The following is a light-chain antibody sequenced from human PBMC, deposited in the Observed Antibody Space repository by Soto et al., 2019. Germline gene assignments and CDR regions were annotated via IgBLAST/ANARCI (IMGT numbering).Light chain of an antibody. V-gene: IGKV3-20*01. CDR2: GAS. CDR3: QQYDSSPYT. CDR1: QSVSSSF. Sequence: EIVLTQSPGTLSLSPGEGATLSCRASQSVSSSFLAWYQQKPGQAPRLLIYGASSRATGIPDRFSGSGSGTDFTLTISRLAPEDFAVYYCQQYDSSPYTFGQGTKLEIK. J-gene: IGKJ2*01.